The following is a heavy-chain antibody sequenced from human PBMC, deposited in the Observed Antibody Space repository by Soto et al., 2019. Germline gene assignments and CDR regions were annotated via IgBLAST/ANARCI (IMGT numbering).Heavy chain of an antibody. CDR1: GYTFINYY. CDR2: INPNGGST. D-gene: IGHD5-12*01. CDR3: ARDGGAATIIDYRSIFDY. Sequence: ASVKVSCKASGYTFINYYIQWVRQAPGQGLEWMGIINPNGGSTSYAQKFQGRVTITRDTSTSTVYMELSSLRSEDTAVYYCARDGGAATIIDYRSIFDYWGQGTLVTVSS. V-gene: IGHV1-46*01. J-gene: IGHJ4*02.